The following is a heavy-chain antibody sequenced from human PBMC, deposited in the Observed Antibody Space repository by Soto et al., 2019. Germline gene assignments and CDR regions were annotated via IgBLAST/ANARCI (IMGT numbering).Heavy chain of an antibody. CDR2: IYRTGST. D-gene: IGHD1-7*01. Sequence: EPLSLTAAVAGGSFTSNNWWTWVRQPPGQGLEWIGEIYRTGSTNYNPSLKSRVTISLDKSENQFSLKVTSLTAADTAVYYCASRDPGTSVDYWGQGTLVTVSS. CDR3: ASRDPGTSVDY. V-gene: IGHV4-4*02. J-gene: IGHJ4*02. CDR1: GGSFTSNNW.